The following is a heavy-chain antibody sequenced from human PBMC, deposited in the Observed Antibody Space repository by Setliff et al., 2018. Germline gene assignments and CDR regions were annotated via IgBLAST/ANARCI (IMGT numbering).Heavy chain of an antibody. CDR3: ARGERIQLWLGSEAVSDWFDP. Sequence: SETLSLTCTVSGGSISSYYWSWIRQPPGKGLEWIGYIYYSGSTNYNPSLKSRVTISVDTSKNQFSLKLSSVTAADTAVYYCARGERIQLWLGSEAVSDWFDPWGQGTLVTVS. D-gene: IGHD5-18*01. J-gene: IGHJ5*02. CDR2: IYYSGST. CDR1: GGSISSYY. V-gene: IGHV4-59*01.